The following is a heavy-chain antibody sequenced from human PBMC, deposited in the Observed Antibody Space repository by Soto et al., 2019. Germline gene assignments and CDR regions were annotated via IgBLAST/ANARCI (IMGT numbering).Heavy chain of an antibody. Sequence: GGSLRLSCGASGFTFSTYWMHWVRQAPGKGLVWVSHINSDGSHTTYADSVKGRCTISRDNSKNTLYLQMNNLRAEDTAVYYCAKHFDSGCPDYWGQGTLVTVSS. CDR1: GFTFSTYW. D-gene: IGHD6-19*01. CDR2: INSDGSHT. J-gene: IGHJ4*02. CDR3: AKHFDSGCPDY. V-gene: IGHV3-74*03.